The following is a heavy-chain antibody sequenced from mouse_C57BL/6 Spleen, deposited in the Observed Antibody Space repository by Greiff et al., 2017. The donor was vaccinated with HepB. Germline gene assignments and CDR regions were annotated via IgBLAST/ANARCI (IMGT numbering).Heavy chain of an antibody. D-gene: IGHD1-1*01. Sequence: VQLQQSGAELVRPGASVTLSCKASGYTFTDYEMHWVKQTPVHGLEWIGAIDPETGGTAYNQKFKGKAILTADKSSSTADMELRSLTSEDSAVYYCTRGYYGAMDYWGQGTSVTVAS. J-gene: IGHJ4*01. CDR1: GYTFTDYE. CDR2: IDPETGGT. V-gene: IGHV1-15*01. CDR3: TRGYYGAMDY.